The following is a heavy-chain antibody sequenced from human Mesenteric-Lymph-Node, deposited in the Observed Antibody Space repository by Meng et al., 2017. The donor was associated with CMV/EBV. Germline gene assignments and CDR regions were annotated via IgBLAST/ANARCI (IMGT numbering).Heavy chain of an antibody. V-gene: IGHV4-34*01. D-gene: IGHD3-10*01. CDR1: GGSFSGYY. Sequence: GSLRLSCAVYGGSFSGYYWSWIRQPPGKGLEWIGEINHSGSTNYNPSLKSRVTISVDTSKNQFSLKLSSVTAADTAVYYCARTTYGSGKVDYWGQGTLVTVSS. J-gene: IGHJ4*02. CDR2: INHSGST. CDR3: ARTTYGSGKVDY.